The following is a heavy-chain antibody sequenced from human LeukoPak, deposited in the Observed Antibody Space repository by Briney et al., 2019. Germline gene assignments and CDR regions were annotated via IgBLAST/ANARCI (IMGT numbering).Heavy chain of an antibody. J-gene: IGHJ6*02. V-gene: IGHV1-2*02. CDR3: ARDSYCSSTSCYRESYYGMDV. CDR2: INPNSGGT. CDR1: GYTFTGYY. D-gene: IGHD2-2*01. Sequence: ASEKVSCKASGYTFTGYYMHWVRQAPGQGLEWMGWINPNSGGTNYAQKFQGRVTMTRDTSISTAYMELSRLRSDDTAVYYCARDSYCSSTSCYRESYYGMDVWGQGTTVTVSS.